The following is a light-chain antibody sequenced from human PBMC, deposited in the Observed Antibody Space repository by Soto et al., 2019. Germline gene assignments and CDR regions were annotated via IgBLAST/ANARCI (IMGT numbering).Light chain of an antibody. V-gene: IGKV3-20*01. Sequence: EIVFTQSPSTLSLSPGERATLSCRASQSITSNFLAWYQQKPGQAPRPLIYGASTRAAGVADRFSGSGSATDLTLTITRLEPEDFAVYYCQQYGRSPLMYTFGQGTKLGVK. CDR2: GAS. CDR1: QSITSNF. J-gene: IGKJ2*01. CDR3: QQYGRSPLMYT.